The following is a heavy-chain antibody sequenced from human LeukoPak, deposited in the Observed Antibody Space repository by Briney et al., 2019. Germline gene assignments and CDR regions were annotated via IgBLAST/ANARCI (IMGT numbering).Heavy chain of an antibody. D-gene: IGHD4-11*01. V-gene: IGHV3-30-3*01. CDR1: GYTFSSYA. J-gene: IGHJ4*02. Sequence: GGSLRLSCAASGYTFSSYATHWVRQAPGKGLKWVAVISYDGSNKYYADSVKGRLTISRDNAKNSLYLQMNSLRAEDTAVYYCARDGASYSNYEGNFDYWGQGTLVTVSS. CDR2: ISYDGSNK. CDR3: ARDGASYSNYEGNFDY.